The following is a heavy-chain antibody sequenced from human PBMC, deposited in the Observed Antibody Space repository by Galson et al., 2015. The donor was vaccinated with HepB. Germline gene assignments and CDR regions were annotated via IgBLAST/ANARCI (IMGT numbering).Heavy chain of an antibody. D-gene: IGHD3-22*01. V-gene: IGHV2-70*01. J-gene: IGHJ4*02. Sequence: PALVKPTQTLTLTCTSSGFSLSTSGMCVSWIRQPPGKALEWLALIDWDDDKYYSTSLKTRLTISKDTSKNQVVLTMTNMDPVDTATYYCARILRYDSSGYWGPLFDYWGQGTLVTVSS. CDR1: GFSLSTSGMC. CDR2: IDWDDDK. CDR3: ARILRYDSSGYWGPLFDY.